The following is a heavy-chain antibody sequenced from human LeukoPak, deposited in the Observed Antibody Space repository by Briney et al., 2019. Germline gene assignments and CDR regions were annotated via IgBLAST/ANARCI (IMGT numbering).Heavy chain of an antibody. CDR2: IYYSGST. V-gene: IGHV4-59*01. Sequence: SETLSLTCTVSGGSISSYYWSWIRQPPGKGLEWIGYIYYSGSTNYNPSLKSRVTISVDTSKNQFSLELSSVTAADTAVYDCARGRWETWIQPGGEFDYWGQGTLVTVSS. D-gene: IGHD5-18*01. CDR3: ARGRWETWIQPGGEFDY. CDR1: GGSISSYY. J-gene: IGHJ4*02.